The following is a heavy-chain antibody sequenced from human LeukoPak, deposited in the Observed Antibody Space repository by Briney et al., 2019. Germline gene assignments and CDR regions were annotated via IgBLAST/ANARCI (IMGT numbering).Heavy chain of an antibody. D-gene: IGHD2-2*01. Sequence: ASVKVSCKASGGTFSSYGINWVRQAPGQGLEWMGWINPNSGGTNYAQKFQGRVTMTRDTSISTAYMELSRLRSDDTAVYYCARDRASYCSSTSCGNWFDPWGQGTLVTVSS. CDR1: GGTFSSYG. CDR3: ARDRASYCSSTSCGNWFDP. J-gene: IGHJ5*02. V-gene: IGHV1-2*02. CDR2: INPNSGGT.